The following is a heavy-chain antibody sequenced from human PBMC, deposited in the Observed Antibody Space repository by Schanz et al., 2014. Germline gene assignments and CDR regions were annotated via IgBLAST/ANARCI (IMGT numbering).Heavy chain of an antibody. J-gene: IGHJ3*02. Sequence: EVQLLESGGGLVQPGGSLKLSCAASGLIFSNYVMSWVRQAPGKGLEWVSTIGTSGGTNYAESVKGRFTISRDNSKNTLYLQMNSLRAEDTAVYYCARKMKLGVYGSKGHDSLDIWGQGTMVTVSS. D-gene: IGHD4-17*01. CDR1: GLIFSNYV. V-gene: IGHV3-23*01. CDR2: IGTSGGT. CDR3: ARKMKLGVYGSKGHDSLDI.